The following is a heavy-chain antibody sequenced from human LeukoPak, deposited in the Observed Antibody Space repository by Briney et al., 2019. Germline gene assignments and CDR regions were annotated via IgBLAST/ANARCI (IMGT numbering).Heavy chain of an antibody. J-gene: IGHJ4*02. D-gene: IGHD2-15*01. CDR3: ARTGSSVHFDY. V-gene: IGHV3-7*01. CDR2: IKQDGSEK. Sequence: GGSLRLSCAASGFTFSSYWMSWVRQAPGKGVEWVANIKQDGSEKYYVDSVKGRFTISRDNAKNSLYLQMNSLRAEDTAVYYCARTGSSVHFDYWGQGNLVTVSS. CDR1: GFTFSSYW.